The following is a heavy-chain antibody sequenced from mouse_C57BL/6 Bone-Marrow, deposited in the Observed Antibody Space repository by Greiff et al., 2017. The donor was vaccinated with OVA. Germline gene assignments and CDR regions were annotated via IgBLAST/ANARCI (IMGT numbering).Heavy chain of an antibody. V-gene: IGHV1-22*01. J-gene: IGHJ3*01. CDR1: GYTFTDYN. D-gene: IGHD1-1*01. Sequence: VQLQQSGPELVKPGASVKMSCKASGYTFTDYNMHWVKQSHGKSLEWIGYINPNNGGTSYNQKFKGKATLTVNKSSSTAYMELRSLTSEDSAVYCSARAPLYYGSPWFAYWGQGTLVTVSA. CDR2: INPNNGGT. CDR3: ARAPLYYGSPWFAY.